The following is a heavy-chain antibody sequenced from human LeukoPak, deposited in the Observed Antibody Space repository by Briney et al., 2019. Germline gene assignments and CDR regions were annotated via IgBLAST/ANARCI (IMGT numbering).Heavy chain of an antibody. Sequence: APECLTLSSLPAGLTLTSFWISWARHAPGGGRGWEASTKREVRQKYHMGSVKGRFTISRDNTKNSLYLQMNSLRAEDTDVYYCARDLTMVRGLTYYGMDVWGKGTTVTVSS. CDR3: ARDLTMVRGLTYYGMDV. D-gene: IGHD3-10*01. CDR1: GLTLTSFW. V-gene: IGHV3-7*03. J-gene: IGHJ6*04. CDR2: TKREVRQK.